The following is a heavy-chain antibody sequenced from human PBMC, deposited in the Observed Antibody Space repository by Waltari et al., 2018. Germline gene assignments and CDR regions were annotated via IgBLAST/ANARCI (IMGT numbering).Heavy chain of an antibody. CDR3: ARGGSYINS. CDR2: IRHDGDAK. Sequence: DVQLVESGGGSVQPGGALRLSCVASSFTFSSYWMSWVRQAPGKGLEWVANIRHDGDAKDYVDSVKGRFTISRDNAKNSLFLQMNSPKDEDTAVYYCARGGSYINSWGQGTRVTVSS. D-gene: IGHD3-16*01. J-gene: IGHJ5*02. V-gene: IGHV3-7*04. CDR1: SFTFSSYW.